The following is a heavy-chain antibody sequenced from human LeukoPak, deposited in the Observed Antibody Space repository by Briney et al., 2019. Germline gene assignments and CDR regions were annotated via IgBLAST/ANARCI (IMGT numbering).Heavy chain of an antibody. D-gene: IGHD2-15*01. CDR3: AREPRGYCSGGSCWYY. Sequence: PGESLKISCKGSGYSFTSYWIGWVRQMPGKGLEWMGIIYPGDSDTRYSPSFQGQVTISADKSISTAYLQWSSLKASDSAIYYCAREPRGYCSGGSCWYYWGQGTLVTVSS. J-gene: IGHJ4*02. CDR1: GYSFTSYW. CDR2: IYPGDSDT. V-gene: IGHV5-51*01.